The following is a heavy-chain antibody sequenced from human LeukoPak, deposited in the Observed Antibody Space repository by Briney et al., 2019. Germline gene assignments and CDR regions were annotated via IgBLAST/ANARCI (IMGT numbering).Heavy chain of an antibody. CDR3: TTLYYDILTGYWPELVLAP. J-gene: IGHJ5*02. D-gene: IGHD3-9*01. Sequence: GGSLRLSCAASGFTFSNAWMSWVRQAPGKGLECVGRIKSKTDGGTTDYAAPVKGRFTISRDDSKNTLYLQMNSLKTEDTAVYYCTTLYYDILTGYWPELVLAPWGQGTLVTVSS. V-gene: IGHV3-15*01. CDR2: IKSKTDGGTT. CDR1: GFTFSNAW.